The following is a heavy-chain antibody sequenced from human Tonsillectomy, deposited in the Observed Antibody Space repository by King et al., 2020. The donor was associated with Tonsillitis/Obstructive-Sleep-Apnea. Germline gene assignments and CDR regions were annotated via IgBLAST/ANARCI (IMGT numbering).Heavy chain of an antibody. CDR2: MNPNSGNT. CDR1: GYTFTSYD. Sequence: QLVQSGAEVKKPGASVKVSCKASGYTFTSYDINWVRQATGQGLEWMGGMNPNSGNTGYAQKFQGRVTMTRNTSISTAYMELSSLRSEDTAVYYCARGGYCSSTSCYKGTWFDPWGQGTLVTVSS. J-gene: IGHJ5*02. D-gene: IGHD2-2*02. CDR3: ARGGYCSSTSCYKGTWFDP. V-gene: IGHV1-8*01.